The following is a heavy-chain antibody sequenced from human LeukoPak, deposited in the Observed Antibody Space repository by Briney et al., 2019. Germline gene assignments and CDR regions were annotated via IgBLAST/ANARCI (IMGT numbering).Heavy chain of an antibody. CDR1: GGTFSSYA. Sequence: WASVKVSCKASGGTFSSYAISWVRQAPGQGLEWMGGIIPIFGTANYAQKFQGRVTITTDKSTSTAYMELSSLRSEDTAVYYCARYYDSSATTLNYFDYWGQGTLVTVSS. D-gene: IGHD3-22*01. J-gene: IGHJ4*02. CDR2: IIPIFGTA. V-gene: IGHV1-69*05. CDR3: ARYYDSSATTLNYFDY.